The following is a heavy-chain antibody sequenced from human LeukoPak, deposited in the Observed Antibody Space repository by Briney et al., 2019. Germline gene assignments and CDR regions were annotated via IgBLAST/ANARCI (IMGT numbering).Heavy chain of an antibody. CDR3: ARDIYDFWSGYQIDAFDI. CDR1: GYTFTSYG. D-gene: IGHD3-3*01. J-gene: IGHJ3*02. V-gene: IGHV1-18*01. Sequence: ASVKVSCKASGYTFTSYGISWVRQAPGQGLEWMGWISAYNGNTNYAQKLQGRVTMTTDTSTSTAYMELRSLRSDDTAVYYCARDIYDFWSGYQIDAFDIWGQGTMVTVSS. CDR2: ISAYNGNT.